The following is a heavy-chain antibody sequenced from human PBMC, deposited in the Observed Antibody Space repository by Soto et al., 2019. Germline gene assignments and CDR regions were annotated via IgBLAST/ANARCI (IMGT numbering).Heavy chain of an antibody. J-gene: IGHJ4*02. CDR1: GGSFSGYY. D-gene: IGHD6-6*01. V-gene: IGHV4-34*01. Sequence: SETLSLTCAVYGGSFSGYYWSWIRQPPGKGLEWIGEINHSGSTNYNPSLKSRVTISVDTSKNQFSLKLSSVTAADTAVYYCARELRIAAHRGGYDYWGQGTLDTVSS. CDR3: ARELRIAAHRGGYDY. CDR2: INHSGST.